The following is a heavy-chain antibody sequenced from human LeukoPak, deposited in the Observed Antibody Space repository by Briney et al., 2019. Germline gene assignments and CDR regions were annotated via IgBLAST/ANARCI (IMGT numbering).Heavy chain of an antibody. CDR2: IYYSGST. V-gene: IGHV4-59*01. Sequence: SETLSLTCTVSGDSIGTYCWSWIRQPPGKGLEWIGYIYYSGSTNYNPSLKSRVTISVDTSKKQFSLKLSSLTAADTAVYYCARVYSTSSPFDYWGQGTLVTVSS. J-gene: IGHJ4*02. CDR3: ARVYSTSSPFDY. D-gene: IGHD6-6*01. CDR1: GDSIGTYC.